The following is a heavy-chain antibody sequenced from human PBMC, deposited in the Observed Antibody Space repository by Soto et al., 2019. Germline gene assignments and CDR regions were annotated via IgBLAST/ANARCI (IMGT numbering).Heavy chain of an antibody. CDR3: ERQGRRYYTNYYAMEV. D-gene: IGHD3-3*01. V-gene: IGHV3-23*01. J-gene: IGHJ6*02. CDR2: ISGSGGST. CDR1: GFTFSSYA. Sequence: GGSLRLSCAASGFTFSSYAMSWVRQAPGKGLEWVSAISGSGGSTYYADSVKGRFTISRDNSKNTLYLQMNSLRAEDTAVYYCERQGRRYYTNYYAMEVWGQGTTVTVSS.